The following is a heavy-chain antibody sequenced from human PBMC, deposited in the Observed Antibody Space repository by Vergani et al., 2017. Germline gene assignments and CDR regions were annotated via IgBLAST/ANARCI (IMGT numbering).Heavy chain of an antibody. V-gene: IGHV4-59*11. J-gene: IGHJ3*02. CDR1: FDSIRNLY. CDR3: ARDNKYCSSTSCYTRAFSTI. D-gene: IGHD2-2*02. CDR2: IHYSENT. Sequence: QVQLQESGPGLVKSSETLSLTCSVSFDSIRNLYCNWIRQPPGKGLEWIGSIHYSENTNYNPSLKTRVTISVDTSKNSLYLQMNSLRAEDTAVYYCARDNKYCSSTSCYTRAFSTIWGQGTMVTVSS.